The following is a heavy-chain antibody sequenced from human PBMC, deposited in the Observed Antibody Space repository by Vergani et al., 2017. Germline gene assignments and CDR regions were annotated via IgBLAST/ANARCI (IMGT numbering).Heavy chain of an antibody. V-gene: IGHV5-51*03. CDR3: AGYYYDSSGSYDAFDI. CDR2: IYPGDSDT. D-gene: IGHD3-22*01. Sequence: EVQLVQSGAEVKKPGESLKISCKGSGYSFTSYWIGWVRQMPGKGLEWMGIIYPGDSDTRYSPSFQGQVTNSADKSISTAYLQWSSLKASDTAMYYCAGYYYDSSGSYDAFDIWGQGTMVTVSS. J-gene: IGHJ3*02. CDR1: GYSFTSYW.